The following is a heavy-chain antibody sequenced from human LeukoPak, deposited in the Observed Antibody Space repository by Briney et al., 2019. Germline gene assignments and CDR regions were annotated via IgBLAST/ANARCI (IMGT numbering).Heavy chain of an antibody. Sequence: ASVKVSCKASGYTFTSCDINWVRQATGQGLERMGWMNPNSGVTGYAQKFQGRVSMTTDTSTSTAYMELRSLRSDDTAVYYCARVGNLIRGVIHYWGQGTLVTVSS. V-gene: IGHV1-8*01. CDR1: GYTFTSCD. J-gene: IGHJ4*02. D-gene: IGHD3-10*01. CDR2: MNPNSGVT. CDR3: ARVGNLIRGVIHY.